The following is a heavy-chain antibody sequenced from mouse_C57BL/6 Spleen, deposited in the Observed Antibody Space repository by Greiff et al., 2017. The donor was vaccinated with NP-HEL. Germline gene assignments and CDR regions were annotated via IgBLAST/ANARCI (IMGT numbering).Heavy chain of an antibody. CDR1: GFTFSSYG. Sequence: EVKLVESGGDLVKPGGSLKLSCAASGFTFSSYGMSWVRQTPDKRLEWVATISSGGSYTYYPDSVKGRFTISRDNAKNTLYLQMSSLKSEDTAMYYCARELGRKAYWGQGTLVTVSA. V-gene: IGHV5-6*02. CDR2: ISSGGSYT. J-gene: IGHJ3*01. D-gene: IGHD4-1*01. CDR3: ARELGRKAY.